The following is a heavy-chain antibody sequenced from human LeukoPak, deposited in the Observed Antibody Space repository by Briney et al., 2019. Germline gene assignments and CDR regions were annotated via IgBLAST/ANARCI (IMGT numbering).Heavy chain of an antibody. Sequence: GGSLRLSCAASGFPFSSYGMHGVRQAPGEGLEWVAVKWYDGTNKSYAAPVKGRFTISRTNSKNTLYLQMNSLRAEDTAVYYCARDAISIAAAVGALLDVWGKGTTVTVSS. CDR3: ARDAISIAAAVGALLDV. J-gene: IGHJ6*04. D-gene: IGHD6-13*01. CDR1: GFPFSSYG. CDR2: KWYDGTNK. V-gene: IGHV3-33*01.